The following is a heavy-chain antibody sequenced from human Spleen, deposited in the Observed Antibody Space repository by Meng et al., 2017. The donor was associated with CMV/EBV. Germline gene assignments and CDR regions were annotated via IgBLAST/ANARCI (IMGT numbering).Heavy chain of an antibody. CDR1: RFTFSNST. D-gene: IGHD2-2*03. CDR3: AREDLREMDPSPDLDY. Sequence: GESLKISCAASRFTFSNSTMSWVRQTPGKGLEWVSSISGRGGGTYYAESVKGRFTISRDNSKNTRYLQMISLRAEDTAVYYCAREDLREMDPSPDLDYWGQGTLVTVSS. J-gene: IGHJ4*02. CDR2: ISGRGGGT. V-gene: IGHV3-23*01.